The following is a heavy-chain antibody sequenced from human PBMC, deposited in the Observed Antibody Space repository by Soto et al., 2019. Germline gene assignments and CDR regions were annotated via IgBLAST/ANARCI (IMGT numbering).Heavy chain of an antibody. CDR1: GDTFTSYG. Sequence: GASVKVSWNASGDTFTSYGISGVRQAPGQGLEWMGWISAYNGNTNYALKLQGRVTMTTDTDESTAYMELRRLRSDDTAVYYCARDTEPGMDVWGQGTTVTVSS. CDR2: ISAYNGNT. J-gene: IGHJ6*02. V-gene: IGHV1-18*01. CDR3: ARDTEPGMDV.